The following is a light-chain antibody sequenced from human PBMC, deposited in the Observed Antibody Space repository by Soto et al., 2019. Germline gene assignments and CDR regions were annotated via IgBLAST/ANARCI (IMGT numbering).Light chain of an antibody. CDR2: GAS. CDR1: QSVSSR. V-gene: IGKV3-20*01. CDR3: QHYYGTSPIS. Sequence: VLTQSPGTLSLSPGERATLSCRASQSVSSRLAWYQHKSGQAPRLLISGASRRATGIPDRFSGSGSGTDFTLTISRLEPEDFALYYCQHYYGTSPISFGQGTLLEIK. J-gene: IGKJ5*01.